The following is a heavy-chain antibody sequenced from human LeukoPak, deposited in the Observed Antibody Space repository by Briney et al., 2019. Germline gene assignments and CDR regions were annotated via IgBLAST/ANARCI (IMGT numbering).Heavy chain of an antibody. CDR3: VKFRGIQHYNYHMDV. V-gene: IGHV3-23*01. Sequence: GGSLRLSCAASGFTFSSYAMSWVRQAPGKGREWVSCLTGSGGTTYYADSVKGRFTISRANSKTTLSLQMHSISAEDAAVYYCVKFRGIQHYNYHMDVWGKGTTVTVSS. CDR2: LTGSGGTT. CDR1: GFTFSSYA. D-gene: IGHD3-10*01. J-gene: IGHJ6*03.